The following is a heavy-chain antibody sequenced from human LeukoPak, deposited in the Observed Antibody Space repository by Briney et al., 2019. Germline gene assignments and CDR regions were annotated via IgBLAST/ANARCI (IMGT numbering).Heavy chain of an antibody. CDR1: GFTFSDYY. V-gene: IGHV3-11*04. CDR3: ARALWFGEYYFDY. CDR2: ISSSGSTI. D-gene: IGHD3-10*01. Sequence: GGSLRLSCAASGFTFSDYYMSWIRQAPGKGLEWVSYISSSGSTIYYADSVKGRFTISRDNAKNSLYLQMNSLRAEDTAVYCCARALWFGEYYFDYWGQGTLVTVSS. J-gene: IGHJ4*02.